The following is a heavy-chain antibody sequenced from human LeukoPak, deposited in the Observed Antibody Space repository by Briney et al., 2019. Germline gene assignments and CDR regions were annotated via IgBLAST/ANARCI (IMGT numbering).Heavy chain of an antibody. CDR2: VNPEGRST. J-gene: IGHJ3*02. CDR3: TRALGGSRNAFDI. V-gene: IGHV3-74*01. D-gene: IGHD1-26*01. Sequence: GGSLRLSCAASGFNFRTHWMHWVRQVPGKGLEWVSRVNPEGRSTAYADSVEGRFTISRDNAENVLYVQMNSLRVEDTAVYYCTRALGGSRNAFDIWGQGTMVTVSS. CDR1: GFNFRTHW.